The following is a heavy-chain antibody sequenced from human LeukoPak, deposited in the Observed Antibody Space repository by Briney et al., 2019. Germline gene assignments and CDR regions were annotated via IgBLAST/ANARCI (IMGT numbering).Heavy chain of an antibody. J-gene: IGHJ4*02. CDR3: AREGCSSGCYNDY. Sequence: GGSLRLSCAASGFTFSSYAMHWVRQAPGKGLEWVAVISYDGSNKYYADSVKGRFTISRDNSKNTLYLQMNSLRAEDTAVYYCAREGCSSGCYNDYWGQGTLVTVSS. D-gene: IGHD6-19*01. CDR1: GFTFSSYA. CDR2: ISYDGSNK. V-gene: IGHV3-30-3*01.